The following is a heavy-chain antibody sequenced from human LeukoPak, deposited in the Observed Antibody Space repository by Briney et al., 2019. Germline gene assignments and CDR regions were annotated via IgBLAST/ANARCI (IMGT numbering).Heavy chain of an antibody. CDR1: GIPFNNYG. D-gene: IGHD5-12*01. Sequence: GGSLRLSCAASGIPFNNYGMSWVRQAPGKRLEWVSSISNGGHHTYYADSVRGRFTISRDNSKNTLYLQMDSLRAADTAVYYCAKVISSYSGYDSYWGQGTLVTVSS. V-gene: IGHV3-23*01. CDR3: AKVISSYSGYDSY. CDR2: ISNGGHHT. J-gene: IGHJ4*02.